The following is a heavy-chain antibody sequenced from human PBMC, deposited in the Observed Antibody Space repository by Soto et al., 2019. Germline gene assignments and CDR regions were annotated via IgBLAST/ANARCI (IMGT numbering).Heavy chain of an antibody. J-gene: IGHJ5*02. D-gene: IGHD6-19*01. Sequence: GSLRLSCAASGFTFSSYAMSWVRQAPGKGLEWVSAISGSGGSTYYADSVKGRFTISRDDSKNTLYLQMNSLRAEDTAVYYCASHSSGWFEGWFDPWGQGTLVTVSS. CDR3: ASHSSGWFEGWFDP. V-gene: IGHV3-23*01. CDR1: GFTFSSYA. CDR2: ISGSGGST.